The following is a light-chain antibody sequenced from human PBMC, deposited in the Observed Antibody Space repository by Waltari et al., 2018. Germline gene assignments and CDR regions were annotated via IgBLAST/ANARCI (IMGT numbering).Light chain of an antibody. Sequence: SYVLTQPPSVSVAPGKTASITCGGNNIGSKSVHWYQQKPGQAPVLVICHNGDRPPGIPERFSGSNSGDTATLTITRVEAGDEADYYCQVWDSDTDHFVFGTGTKINVL. CDR3: QVWDSDTDHFV. J-gene: IGLJ1*01. CDR1: NIGSKS. V-gene: IGLV3-21*03. CDR2: HNG.